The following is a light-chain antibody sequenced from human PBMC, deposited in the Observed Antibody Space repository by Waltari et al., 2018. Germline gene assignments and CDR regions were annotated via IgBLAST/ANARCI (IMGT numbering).Light chain of an antibody. CDR2: DVS. V-gene: IGLV2-14*01. CDR1: SSDAGSYNY. Sequence: QSALTQPASVSGSPGQSITISCTGTSSDAGSYNYVSWYQQHPGKAPKLMIYDVSKRPSGVSNRFSGSKSGNTASLTISGLPAEDEADYYCSSYTSSSTKVFGGGTKLTVL. J-gene: IGLJ2*01. CDR3: SSYTSSSTKV.